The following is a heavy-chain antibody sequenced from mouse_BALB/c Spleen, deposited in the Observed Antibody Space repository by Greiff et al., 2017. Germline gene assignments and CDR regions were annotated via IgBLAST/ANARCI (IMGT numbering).Heavy chain of an antibody. CDR3: TFTTVVATGDY. J-gene: IGHJ4*01. CDR2: IYPGSGST. Sequence: LQQPGSELVRPGASVKLSCKASGYTFTSYWMHWVKQRPGQGLEWIGNIYPGSGSTNYDEKFKSKATLTVDTSSSTAYMQLSSLTSEDSAVYYCTFTTVVATGDYWGQGTSVTVSS. D-gene: IGHD1-1*01. V-gene: IGHV1S22*01. CDR1: GYTFTSYW.